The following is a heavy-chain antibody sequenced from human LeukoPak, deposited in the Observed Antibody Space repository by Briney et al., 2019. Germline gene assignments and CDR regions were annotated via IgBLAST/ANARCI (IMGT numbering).Heavy chain of an antibody. V-gene: IGHV3-30-3*01. J-gene: IGHJ4*02. D-gene: IGHD6-13*01. CDR2: ISYDGSNK. CDR1: GFTFSSYA. Sequence: GRSLRLSCAASGFTFSSYAMHWVRQAPGKGLEWVAVISYDGSNKYYADSVEGRFTISRDNSKNTLYLQMNSLRAEDTAVYYCARDRAVAAAGSMGYWGQETLVTVSS. CDR3: ARDRAVAAAGSMGY.